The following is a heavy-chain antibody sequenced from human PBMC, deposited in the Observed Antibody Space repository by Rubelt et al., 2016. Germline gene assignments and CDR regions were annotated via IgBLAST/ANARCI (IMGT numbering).Heavy chain of an antibody. CDR3: AGGGSSPSPLLPARGMDV. J-gene: IGHJ6*02. V-gene: IGHV4-34*01. D-gene: IGHD6-13*01. CDR1: GGSFSGYY. CDR2: INHSGST. Sequence: QVQLQQWGAGLLKPSETLSLTCAVYGGSFSGYYWSWIRQPPGKGLEWIGEINHSGSTNYNPSLKVRVTLSVAASKNQFSLELGSVTAADTAVYYCAGGGSSPSPLLPARGMDVWGQGTTVTVSS.